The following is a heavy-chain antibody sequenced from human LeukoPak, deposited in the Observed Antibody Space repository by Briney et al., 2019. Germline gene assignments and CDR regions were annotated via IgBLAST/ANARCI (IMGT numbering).Heavy chain of an antibody. J-gene: IGHJ6*02. Sequence: SETLSLTCAVYGGSFSGYYWSWIRQPPGKGLEWIGSIYYSGSTYYNPSLKSRVTVSVDTSKNQFSLKLSSVTAADTAVYYCARRKEGYDIVYYYYGMDVWGQGTTVTVSS. CDR1: GGSFSGYY. CDR3: ARRKEGYDIVYYYYGMDV. D-gene: IGHD2-15*01. CDR2: IYYSGST. V-gene: IGHV4-34*01.